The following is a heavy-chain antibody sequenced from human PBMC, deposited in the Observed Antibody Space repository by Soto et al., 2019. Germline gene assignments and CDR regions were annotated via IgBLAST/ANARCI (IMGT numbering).Heavy chain of an antibody. J-gene: IGHJ4*02. CDR2: IKQDGGEK. Sequence: VQLVESGGGLVQPGGSLRLSCAASGFTFTSYWMTWVRQAPGKGLEWVANIKQDGGEKYYVGSVKGRFTISRDNAENSLYLQLDSLRAEDAAVYYCARGAFPTWGTYPLHYWGQGTLVTVSS. V-gene: IGHV3-7*04. CDR3: ARGAFPTWGTYPLHY. D-gene: IGHD3-16*02. CDR1: GFTFTSYW.